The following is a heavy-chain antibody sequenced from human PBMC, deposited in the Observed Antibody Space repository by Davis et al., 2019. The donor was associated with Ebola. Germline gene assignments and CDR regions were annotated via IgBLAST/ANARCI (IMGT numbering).Heavy chain of an antibody. Sequence: GESLKISCAASGFTFSGSAMHWVRQAPGKGLEWVSVIYSGGSTYYADSVKGRFTISRDNSKNTLYLQMNSLRAEDTAVYYCARDTALWGWFDPWGQGSLVTVSS. CDR2: IYSGGST. D-gene: IGHD3-16*01. J-gene: IGHJ5*02. CDR3: ARDTALWGWFDP. CDR1: GFTFSGSA. V-gene: IGHV3-66*01.